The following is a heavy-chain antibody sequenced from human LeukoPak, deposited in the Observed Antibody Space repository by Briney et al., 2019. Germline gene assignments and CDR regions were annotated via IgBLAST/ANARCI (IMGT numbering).Heavy chain of an antibody. CDR1: GGTFSSYT. CDR2: IIPIIGIA. J-gene: IGHJ4*02. CDR3: ASYYYDSSRFFDY. Sequence: SVKVSCKASGGTFSSYTISWVRQAPGQGLEWMGRIIPIIGIANCAQKFQGRVTITADKSTSTAYMELSSLRSEDTAVYYCASYYYDSSRFFDYWGQGTLVTVSS. V-gene: IGHV1-69*02. D-gene: IGHD3-22*01.